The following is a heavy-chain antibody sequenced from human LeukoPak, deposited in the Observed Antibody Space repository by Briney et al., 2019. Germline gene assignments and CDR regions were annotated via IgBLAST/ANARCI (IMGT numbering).Heavy chain of an antibody. D-gene: IGHD3-9*01. J-gene: IGHJ4*02. Sequence: GGSLRLSCAASEFTFSDYYMRWIRQAPGKGLEWVSYISSSSSYTNYADSVKGRFTISRDNAKNSLYLQMNSLRAEDTAVYYRARNHYHILTGYCYDYWGQGTLVTVSS. CDR3: ARNHYHILTGYCYDY. CDR1: EFTFSDYY. CDR2: ISSSSSYT. V-gene: IGHV3-11*06.